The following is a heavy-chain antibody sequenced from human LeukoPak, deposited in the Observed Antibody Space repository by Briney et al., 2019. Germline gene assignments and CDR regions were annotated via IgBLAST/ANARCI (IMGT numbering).Heavy chain of an antibody. CDR2: ISWNSGSI. V-gene: IGHV3-9*01. Sequence: GGSLRLSCAASGFTFDDYAMHWVRQAPGKGLEWVSGISWNSGSIGYADSVKGRFTISRDNAKNSLYLQMNSLRAEDTALYYCAKAYYYDSSGYSPYFDYWGQGTLVTVSS. CDR3: AKAYYYDSSGYSPYFDY. CDR1: GFTFDDYA. J-gene: IGHJ4*02. D-gene: IGHD3-22*01.